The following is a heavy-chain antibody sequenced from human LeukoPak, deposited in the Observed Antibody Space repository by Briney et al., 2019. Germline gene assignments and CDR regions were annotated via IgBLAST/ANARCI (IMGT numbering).Heavy chain of an antibody. Sequence: PGGSLRLSCVASGFTFSGSAMHWVRQASGKGLEWVARIRSKAGSYATEYAASVKGRFTISREDSKNTAYLQMNSLKTEDTAVYYCARDVLRWGQGTLVTVSS. V-gene: IGHV3-73*01. D-gene: IGHD3-16*01. CDR3: ARDVLR. J-gene: IGHJ4*02. CDR1: GFTFSGSA. CDR2: IRSKAGSYAT.